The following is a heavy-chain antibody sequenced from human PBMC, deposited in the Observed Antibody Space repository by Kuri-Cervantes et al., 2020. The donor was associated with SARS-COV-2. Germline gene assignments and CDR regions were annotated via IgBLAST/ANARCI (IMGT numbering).Heavy chain of an antibody. Sequence: GESLKISCAASGFTFSSYAMHWIRQAPGKGLEWVAVISYDGSNKYYADSVKGRFTISRDNSKNTLYLQMNSLRAEDTAVYYCARPQGYCSGGSCPDAFDIWAKGRWSPSPQ. CDR2: ISYDGSNK. CDR1: GFTFSSYA. CDR3: ARPQGYCSGGSCPDAFDI. V-gene: IGHV3-30-3*01. J-gene: IGHJ3*02. D-gene: IGHD2-15*01.